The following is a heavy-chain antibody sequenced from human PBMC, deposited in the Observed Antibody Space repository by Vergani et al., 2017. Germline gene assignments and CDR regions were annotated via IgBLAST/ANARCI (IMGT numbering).Heavy chain of an antibody. V-gene: IGHV5-51*01. CDR2: IYPGDSDT. J-gene: IGHJ6*02. D-gene: IGHD2-15*01. CDR1: GYSFTSYW. CDR3: ARHRGWGLVVVAATPWYYYYGMDV. Sequence: EVQLVQSGAEVKKPGESLKISCKGSGYSFTSYWIGWVRQMPGKGLEWMGIIYPGDSDTRYSPSFQGPVTISADKSISTAYLQWSSLKASDTAMYYCARHRGWGLVVVAATPWYYYYGMDVWGQGTTVTVSS.